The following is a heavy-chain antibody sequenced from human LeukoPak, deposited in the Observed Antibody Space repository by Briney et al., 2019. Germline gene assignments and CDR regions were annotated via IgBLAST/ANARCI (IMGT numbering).Heavy chain of an antibody. J-gene: IGHJ4*02. Sequence: PSQTLSLTCTVSGGSISSGGHYWSWIRQHPGKGLEWIGYIYHSGSTYYNLSLKSRVTMSVDTSKNQFSLKLSSVTAADTAVYYCARGASEFDYWGQGTLVTVSS. CDR2: IYHSGST. V-gene: IGHV4-31*03. CDR1: GGSISSGGHY. CDR3: ARGASEFDY.